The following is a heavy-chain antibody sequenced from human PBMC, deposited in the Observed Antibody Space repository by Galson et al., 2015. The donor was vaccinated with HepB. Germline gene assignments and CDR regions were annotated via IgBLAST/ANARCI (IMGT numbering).Heavy chain of an antibody. CDR1: GFSFSHAW. V-gene: IGHV3-15*01. Sequence: SLRLSCAASGFSFSHAWMSWVRQAPGKGLEWVGRIKSKISGGTTDYAAPVEGRFTISRDDSKNTLDLQMNSLRTEDTAIYFCTTDCSSTSCLGDGAFHIWGQGTMVTVSS. CDR2: IKSKISGGTT. CDR3: TTDCSSTSCLGDGAFHI. J-gene: IGHJ3*02. D-gene: IGHD2-2*01.